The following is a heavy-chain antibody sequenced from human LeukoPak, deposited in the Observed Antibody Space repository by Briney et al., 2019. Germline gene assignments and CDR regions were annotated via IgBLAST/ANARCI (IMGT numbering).Heavy chain of an antibody. CDR2: IIPIFGTA. J-gene: IGHJ4*02. D-gene: IGHD3-9*01. CDR3: AREKRSTYYDILTGYSGDYFDY. V-gene: IGHV1-69*05. CDR1: GGTFSSYA. Sequence: SVKVSCKASGGTFSSYAISWVRQAPGQGLEWMGGIIPIFGTANYAQKLQGRVTMTTDTSTSTAYMELRSLRSDDTAVYYCAREKRSTYYDILTGYSGDYFDYWGQGALVTVSS.